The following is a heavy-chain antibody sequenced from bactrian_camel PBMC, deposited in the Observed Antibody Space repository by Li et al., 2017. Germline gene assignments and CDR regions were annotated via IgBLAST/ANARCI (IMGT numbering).Heavy chain of an antibody. CDR2: KITLEDRI. D-gene: IGHD6*01. V-gene: IGHV3S63*01. Sequence: VQLVESGGGSVQAGGSLNHSCAVSGVNYIPHSMGWFRRQPGKERAGVAVKITLEDRIFYADSVKGRFTISQDKRKNTVTLQMNNLKPEDTAVYYCVRGEYGGHWYPVSHNYWGQGTQVTVS. J-gene: IGHJ4*01. CDR3: VRGEYGGHWYPVSHNY. CDR1: GVNYIPHS.